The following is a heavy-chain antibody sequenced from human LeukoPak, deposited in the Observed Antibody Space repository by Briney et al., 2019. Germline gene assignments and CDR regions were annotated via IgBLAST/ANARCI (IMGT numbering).Heavy chain of an antibody. J-gene: IGHJ4*02. CDR3: ATYYSDTSARD. CDR2: INPYSGGT. CDR1: GYTFTGFY. Sequence: ASVKVSCKTSGYTFTGFYMHWVRQAPGQGLEWMGWINPYSGGTNYAQNFQGRVTMTRDTSITTGYLELSRLRSDDTAVYYCATYYSDTSARDWGQGTLVTVSS. D-gene: IGHD3-22*01. V-gene: IGHV1-2*02.